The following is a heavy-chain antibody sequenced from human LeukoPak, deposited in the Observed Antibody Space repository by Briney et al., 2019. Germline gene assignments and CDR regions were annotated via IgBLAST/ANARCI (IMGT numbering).Heavy chain of an antibody. CDR2: IKQDGSEK. CDR3: ARYPLLVVPAAHPIYYYYYYMDV. D-gene: IGHD2-2*01. V-gene: IGHV3-7*01. J-gene: IGHJ6*03. Sequence: GGSLRLSCAASGFTFSSYWMSWVRQAPGKGLEWVANIKQDGSEKYYVDSVKGRFTISRDNAKNSLYLQMNSLRAEDTAVYYCARYPLLVVPAAHPIYYYYYYMDVWGKGTTVTVSS. CDR1: GFTFSSYW.